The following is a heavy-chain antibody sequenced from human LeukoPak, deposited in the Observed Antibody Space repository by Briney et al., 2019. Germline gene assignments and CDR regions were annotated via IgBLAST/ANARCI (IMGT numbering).Heavy chain of an antibody. J-gene: IGHJ3*02. D-gene: IGHD3-10*01. CDR2: ISSSSSYI. CDR1: EFTFRSNS. CDR3: ARALGPYGSGSADTFDI. Sequence: GGALTLFCPASEFTFRSNSINWVRQPPRKKLEWVSSISSSSSYIYYADSVKGRFTISRDNAKNSLYLQMNSLRAEDTAVYYCARALGPYGSGSADTFDIWGQGTMVTVSS. V-gene: IGHV3-21*01.